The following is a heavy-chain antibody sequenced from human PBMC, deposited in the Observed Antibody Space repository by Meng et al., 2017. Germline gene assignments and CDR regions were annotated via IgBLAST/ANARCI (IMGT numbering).Heavy chain of an antibody. CDR1: GGSISSSSYY. Sequence: GSLRLSCTVSGGSISSSSYYWGWIRQPPGKGLEWIGSIYYSGSTYYNPSLKSQVTISVDTSKNQFSLKLSSVTAADTAVYYCARDATAMVHYFDYWGQGTLVTVSS. CDR2: IYYSGST. J-gene: IGHJ4*02. V-gene: IGHV4-39*07. CDR3: ARDATAMVHYFDY. D-gene: IGHD5-18*01.